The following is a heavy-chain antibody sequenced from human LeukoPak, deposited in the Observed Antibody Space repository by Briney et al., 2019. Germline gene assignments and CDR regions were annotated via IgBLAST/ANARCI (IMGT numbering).Heavy chain of an antibody. CDR3: ARPSFRTGSYFDH. Sequence: GGSLRLSCAASGFTFSKAWMSWVRQAPGKGLEWVANIEEYGNEILYVDSVKGRFTISRDNTKTSLYLQMNSLRVEDTAVYYCARPSFRTGSYFDHWGQGTLVTVSS. CDR2: IEEYGNEI. D-gene: IGHD3/OR15-3a*01. J-gene: IGHJ4*02. CDR1: GFTFSKAW. V-gene: IGHV3-7*01.